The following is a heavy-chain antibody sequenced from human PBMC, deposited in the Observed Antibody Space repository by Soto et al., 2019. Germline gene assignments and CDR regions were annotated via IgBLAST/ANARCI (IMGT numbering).Heavy chain of an antibody. J-gene: IGHJ6*02. CDR3: ARRGGELDV. CDR1: GYSFTDYY. CDR2: INTYSGGT. V-gene: IGHV1-2*02. D-gene: IGHD3-16*01. Sequence: ASVKVSCKPYGYSFTDYYIHWVRQAPGQGLEWMGWINTYSGGTNYAQQFQGRVAMTRDTSISTAYIELRSLRSDDTAVYYCARRGGELDVWGQGTTVTVSS.